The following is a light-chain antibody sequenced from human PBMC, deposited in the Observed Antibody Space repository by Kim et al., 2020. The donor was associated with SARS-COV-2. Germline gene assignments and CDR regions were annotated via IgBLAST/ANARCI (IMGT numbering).Light chain of an antibody. Sequence: SYELTQPTSVSVSPGQTASITCSGDQLGDKYPCWYQQKPGQSPVLVIYQDDKRPSGIPERFSGSNSGNTATLTISGTQAMDEADYYCQAWDRNIVVFGGGTQLTVL. J-gene: IGLJ2*01. CDR1: QLGDKY. V-gene: IGLV3-1*01. CDR3: QAWDRNIVV. CDR2: QDD.